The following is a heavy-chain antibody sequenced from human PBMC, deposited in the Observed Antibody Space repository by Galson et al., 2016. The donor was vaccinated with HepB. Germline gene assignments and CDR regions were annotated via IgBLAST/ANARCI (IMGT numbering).Heavy chain of an antibody. CDR1: GFPFSMYD. Sequence: SLRLSCAASGFPFSMYDMHWVRQVTGKGLEWVSGIGTAGDAYYSGSVKGRFTISRENAKNSLYLQMNSLRAGDAAVYYYARGGRSNGWNLHDFFDIWGQGTMVAVSS. D-gene: IGHD6-19*01. J-gene: IGHJ3*02. CDR2: IGTAGDA. CDR3: ARGGRSNGWNLHDFFDI. V-gene: IGHV3-13*01.